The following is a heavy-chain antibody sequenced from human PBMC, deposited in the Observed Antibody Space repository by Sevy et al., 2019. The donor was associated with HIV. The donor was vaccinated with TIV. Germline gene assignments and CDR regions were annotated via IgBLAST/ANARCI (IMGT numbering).Heavy chain of an antibody. V-gene: IGHV1-2*02. CDR2: INPKRGGA. CDR3: AREEIGYGMDV. Sequence: ASVKDSCKATEYTFIDYYIHWVRQAPGQGLEWMGWINPKRGGANYAQSFQGRVTMTRDTSLNTIYMQLTSLRGDDTAVYYCAREEIGYGMDVWGQGTAVTVSS. CDR1: EYTFIDYY. J-gene: IGHJ6*02.